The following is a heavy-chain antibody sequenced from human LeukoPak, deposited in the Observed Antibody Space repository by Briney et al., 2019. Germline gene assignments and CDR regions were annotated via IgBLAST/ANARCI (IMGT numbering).Heavy chain of an antibody. CDR1: GFTLSRYW. V-gene: IGHV3-74*01. CDR3: ARGYYGGSDYYLFDY. CDR2: FTTDGNT. J-gene: IGHJ4*02. Sequence: GESLRLSCAVSGFTLSRYWMHWVRQAPGEGPVWVSRFTTDGNTNYADSVKGRFTISRDNAKNTLYLQMNSLRAEDTAVYYCARGYYGGSDYYLFDYWGQGTLVTVSS. D-gene: IGHD2-21*02.